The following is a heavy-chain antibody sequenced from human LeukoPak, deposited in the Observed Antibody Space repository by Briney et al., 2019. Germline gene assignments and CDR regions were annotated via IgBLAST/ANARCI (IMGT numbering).Heavy chain of an antibody. J-gene: IGHJ5*02. CDR2: IYYSGSA. V-gene: IGHV4-61*01. CDR3: ARGFGDWGLSWFDP. D-gene: IGHD3-10*01. Sequence: SETLSLTCTVSGGSVSSGSYYWSWIRQPPGKGLEWIGYIYYSGSAKYNPSLKSRVTISVDTSKNQFSLKLTSVAAADTAVYYCARGFGDWGLSWFDPWGQGTLVTVSS. CDR1: GGSVSSGSYY.